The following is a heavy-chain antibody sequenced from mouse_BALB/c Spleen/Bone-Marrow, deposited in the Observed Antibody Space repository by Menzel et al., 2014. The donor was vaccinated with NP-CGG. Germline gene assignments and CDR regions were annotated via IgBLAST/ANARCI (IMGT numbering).Heavy chain of an antibody. CDR3: ARYYYAMDY. J-gene: IGHJ4*01. CDR1: GYTFTSYW. Sequence: VHLVESGAELARPGASVKLSCKASGYTFTSYWMQWVKQRPGQGLEWIGAIYPGDGDTRYTQKFKGKATLTADKSSSTAYMQLSSLASEDSAVCYCARYYYAMDYWGQGTSVTVSS. CDR2: IYPGDGDT. V-gene: IGHV1-87*01.